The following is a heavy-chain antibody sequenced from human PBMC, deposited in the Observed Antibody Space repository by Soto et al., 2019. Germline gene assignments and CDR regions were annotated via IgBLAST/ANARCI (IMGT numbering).Heavy chain of an antibody. CDR3: ARDYRIVVVPDYYGMDV. D-gene: IGHD2-2*01. J-gene: IGHJ6*02. CDR2: IIPIFGTA. V-gene: IGHV1-69*01. Sequence: QVQLVQSGAEVKKPGSSVKVSCKASGGTFSSYAISWVRQAPGQGLEWMGGIIPIFGTANYAQKFQGRVTITADESTSTAYMELSSLRSEDTAVYYCARDYRIVVVPDYYGMDVWGQGTTVTVSS. CDR1: GGTFSSYA.